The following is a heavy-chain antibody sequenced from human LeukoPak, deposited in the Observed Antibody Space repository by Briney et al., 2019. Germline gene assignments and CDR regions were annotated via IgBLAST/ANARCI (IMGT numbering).Heavy chain of an antibody. Sequence: GGSLRLSCAASGFTFSIYAMSWVRQAPGKGLEWVSAISGSGGTAYYADSVKGRFTIPRDNSKNTLYLQMNSLRAEDTAVYYCAKKGYYDGSGYYMYYFDHWGQGTLVTVSS. CDR1: GFTFSIYA. J-gene: IGHJ4*02. CDR2: ISGSGGTA. D-gene: IGHD3-22*01. V-gene: IGHV3-23*01. CDR3: AKKGYYDGSGYYMYYFDH.